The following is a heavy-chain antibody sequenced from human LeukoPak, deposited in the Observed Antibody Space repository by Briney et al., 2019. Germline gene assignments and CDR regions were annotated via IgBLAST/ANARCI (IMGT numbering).Heavy chain of an antibody. J-gene: IGHJ6*04. CDR3: ARDQDGSGSDYGMDV. D-gene: IGHD3-10*01. V-gene: IGHV3-30*03. Sequence: GRSLRLSCAASGFTFSSYGMHWVRQAPGKGLEWVAVISYDGSNKYYADSVKGRFTISRDNSKNTLYLQMNSLRAEDTAVYYCARDQDGSGSDYGMDVWGKGTTVTVSS. CDR2: ISYDGSNK. CDR1: GFTFSSYG.